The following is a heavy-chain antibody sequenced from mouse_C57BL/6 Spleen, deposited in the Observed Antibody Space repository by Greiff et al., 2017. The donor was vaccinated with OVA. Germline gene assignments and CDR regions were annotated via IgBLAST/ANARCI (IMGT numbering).Heavy chain of an antibody. CDR2: IDPSDIET. D-gene: IGHD1-1*01. Sequence: QVQLQQPGAELVRPGSSVKLSCKASGYTFTSYWMHWVKQRPIQGLEWIGNIDPSDIETHYNQKFKDKATLTVDKSSSTAYMQLSSLTSEDSAVYYCARENYYGSGDYAMDYWGQGTSVTVSS. CDR1: GYTFTSYW. J-gene: IGHJ4*01. V-gene: IGHV1-52*01. CDR3: ARENYYGSGDYAMDY.